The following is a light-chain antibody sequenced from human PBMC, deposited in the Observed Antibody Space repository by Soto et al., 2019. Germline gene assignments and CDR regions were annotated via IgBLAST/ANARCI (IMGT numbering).Light chain of an antibody. CDR3: QQRCNWPPVT. CDR1: QSVSGC. V-gene: IGKV3-11*01. J-gene: IGKJ4*01. Sequence: EIVLTQSPATLSLSPVERATLSCRASQSVSGCLAWYQQKPGQAPRLLIYDASHRATGIPARFSGSGSGTDFTLTISSLEPEDFAVYYCQQRCNWPPVTFGGGTKVEIK. CDR2: DAS.